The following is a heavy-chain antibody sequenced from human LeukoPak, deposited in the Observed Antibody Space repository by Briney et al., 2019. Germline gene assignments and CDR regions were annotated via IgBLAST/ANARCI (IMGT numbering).Heavy chain of an antibody. CDR1: GDSMIDNNFY. CDR2: IYYNGRS. D-gene: IGHD1-26*01. CDR3: TKDSFGAVRDS. Sequence: PSETLSLTCTVSGDSMIDNNFYWGWTRQSPQEGLEWIASIYYNGRSLYNPSLRSRVTISLDAPKNQIFLKLSSVTAADTAVYYCTKDSFGAVRDSWGRGILVTVSS. V-gene: IGHV4-39*07. J-gene: IGHJ5*02.